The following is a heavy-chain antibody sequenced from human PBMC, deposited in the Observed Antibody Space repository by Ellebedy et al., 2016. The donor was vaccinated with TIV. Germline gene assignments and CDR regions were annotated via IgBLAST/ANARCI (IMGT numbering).Heavy chain of an antibody. CDR1: GFTFSDHY. Sequence: GGSLRLXXAASGFTFSDHYMTWIRQAPGKGLEWISYITSSGIYTNYADSVKGRFTISRDNAKNSLYLDMNSLRVEDTAMYYCSTFGDPSDYWGQGTLVTVSS. CDR3: STFGDPSDY. J-gene: IGHJ4*02. V-gene: IGHV3-11*03. CDR2: ITSSGIYT. D-gene: IGHD3-10*01.